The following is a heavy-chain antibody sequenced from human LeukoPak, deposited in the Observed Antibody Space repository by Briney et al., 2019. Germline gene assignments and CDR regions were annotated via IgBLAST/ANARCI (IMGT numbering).Heavy chain of an antibody. J-gene: IGHJ4*02. D-gene: IGHD2-8*01. Sequence: GGSLRLSCAVSGLTFSSYAMSWVRRARGKGLEWVSAISDTSATAYVADSVKGRFSISRDNSRSTLYLQMNSLRAEDTALYYCAKDTSIGRYCTNGVCSPFDYWGQGTLVTVSS. V-gene: IGHV3-23*01. CDR2: ISDTSATA. CDR3: AKDTSIGRYCTNGVCSPFDY. CDR1: GLTFSSYA.